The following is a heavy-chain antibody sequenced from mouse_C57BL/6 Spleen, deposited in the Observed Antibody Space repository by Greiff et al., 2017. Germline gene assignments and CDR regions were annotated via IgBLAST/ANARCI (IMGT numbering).Heavy chain of an antibody. D-gene: IGHD2-2*01. V-gene: IGHV1-80*01. Sequence: QVHVMQSGAELVKPGASVKLSCKASGYAFSSYWMNWVKQRPGKGLEWIGQIYPGDGDTNYNGKGKGKATLTADKSSSTAYMQLRSLNSEDSAVYICARLDKPGCTGGFFDYWGQGTTLTVSS. CDR2: IYPGDGDT. J-gene: IGHJ2*01. CDR1: GYAFSSYW. CDR3: ARLDKPGCTGGFFDY.